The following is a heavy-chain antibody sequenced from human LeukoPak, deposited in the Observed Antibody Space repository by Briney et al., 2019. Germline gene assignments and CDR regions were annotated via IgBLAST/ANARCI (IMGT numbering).Heavy chain of an antibody. CDR2: ISAYNGNT. J-gene: IGHJ5*02. CDR3: ARDVSCGGDCPNWFDP. Sequence: APVKVSCKASGYAFTSYGISWVRQAPGQGLEWMGWISAYNGNTNYAQKLQGRVTMTTDTSTSTAYMELRSLRSDDTAVYYCARDVSCGGDCPNWFDPWGQGTLVTVSS. D-gene: IGHD2-21*01. V-gene: IGHV1-18*01. CDR1: GYAFTSYG.